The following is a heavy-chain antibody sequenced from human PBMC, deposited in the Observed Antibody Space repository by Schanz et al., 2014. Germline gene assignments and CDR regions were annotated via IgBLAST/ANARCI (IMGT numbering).Heavy chain of an antibody. D-gene: IGHD5-12*01. CDR2: INPTGGST. CDR1: GYTFISYF. CDR3: ARAAYGGYTSTPLRY. J-gene: IGHJ4*02. Sequence: QVQLVQSGAEVKKPGASVKVSCKASGYTFISYFIHWVRQAPGQGLEWMGIINPTGGSTSYAQRFQGRVTVTRDPSTSTVYMELSSLRSEDTAVYYCARAAYGGYTSTPLRYWGQGTLVTVSS. V-gene: IGHV1-46*01.